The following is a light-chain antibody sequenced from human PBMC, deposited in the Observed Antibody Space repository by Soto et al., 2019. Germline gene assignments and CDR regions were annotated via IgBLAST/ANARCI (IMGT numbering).Light chain of an antibody. CDR1: SSDVGGYNY. CDR2: EVS. V-gene: IGLV2-8*01. CDR3: SSYAGSNNLL. J-gene: IGLJ2*01. Sequence: QSALTQPPSASGSPGQSVTVSCTGTSSDVGGYNYVYWYQQHPGKAPKLIIYEVSKRPSGVPDRFSGSKSVNTASLTVSGLQAEDEADYYCSSYAGSNNLLFGGGTKLTVL.